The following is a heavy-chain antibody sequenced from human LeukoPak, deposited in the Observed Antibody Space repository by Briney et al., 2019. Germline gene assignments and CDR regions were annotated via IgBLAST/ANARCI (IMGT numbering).Heavy chain of an antibody. V-gene: IGHV4-38-2*02. J-gene: IGHJ5*02. CDR2: IYHSGST. CDR3: ARANSGCYMS. D-gene: IGHD6-19*01. Sequence: PSETLSLTCTVSGYSISSGYYWGWIRQPPGKGLEWIGSIYHSGSTYYNPSLKSRVTISVDTSKNQFSLKLSSVIPEDTAVYYCARANSGCYMSWGQGTLVTVSS. CDR1: GYSISSGYY.